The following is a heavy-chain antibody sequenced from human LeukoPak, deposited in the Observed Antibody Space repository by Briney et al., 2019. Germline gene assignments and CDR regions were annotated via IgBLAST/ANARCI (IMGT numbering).Heavy chain of an antibody. V-gene: IGHV4-30-4*08. J-gene: IGHJ4*02. Sequence: SETLSLTCTVSGGSISSGDYYWSWIRQPPGKGLEWIGYIYYSGSTYYNPSLKSRVTISVDTYKNQFSLKLSSVTAADTAVYYCARTYDFWSGYPRYFDYWGQGTLVTVSS. D-gene: IGHD3-3*01. CDR2: IYYSGST. CDR1: GGSISSGDYY. CDR3: ARTYDFWSGYPRYFDY.